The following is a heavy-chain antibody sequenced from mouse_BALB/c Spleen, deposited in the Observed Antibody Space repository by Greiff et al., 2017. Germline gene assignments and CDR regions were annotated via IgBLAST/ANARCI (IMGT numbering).Heavy chain of an antibody. J-gene: IGHJ2*01. CDR1: GFTFSSYA. V-gene: IGHV5-6-5*01. CDR3: ARGAYYYGSSSYYFDY. D-gene: IGHD1-1*01. Sequence: EVKLMESGGGLVKPGGSLKLSCAASGFTFSSYAMSWVRQTPEKRLEWVASISSGGSTYYPDSVKGRFTISRDNARNILYLQMSSLRSEDTAMYYCARGAYYYGSSSYYFDYWGQGTTLTVSS. CDR2: ISSGGST.